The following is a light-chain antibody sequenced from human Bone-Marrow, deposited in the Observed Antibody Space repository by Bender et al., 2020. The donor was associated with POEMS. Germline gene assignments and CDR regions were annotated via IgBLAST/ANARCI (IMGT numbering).Light chain of an antibody. CDR1: DSDVGAYNF. CDR2: DVS. Sequence: QSALTQPRSVSGSPGQSVTISCTGTDSDVGAYNFVSWYQHHPGKVPKVLVYDVSQRPSGVPDRFSGSKSGNTASLTISGLQAEDEAEYYCCSYSGSDTIYVFGTGTKVTVL. J-gene: IGLJ1*01. V-gene: IGLV2-11*01. CDR3: CSYSGSDTIYV.